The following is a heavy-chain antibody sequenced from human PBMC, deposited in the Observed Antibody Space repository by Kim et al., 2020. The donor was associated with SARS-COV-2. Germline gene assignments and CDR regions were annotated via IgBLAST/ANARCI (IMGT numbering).Heavy chain of an antibody. CDR1: GFIFSNYA. D-gene: IGHD3-10*01. CDR2: IIPDGGNT. CDR3: VKRWGSGEMRDLDY. Sequence: GGSLRLSCSASGFIFSNYAMYWVRQAPGKGLEYVSSIIPDGGNTYYADFVKGRFTVSRDNSKNTLYLQMSSLRAEDTAVYYCVKRWGSGEMRDLDYWGQGTLVTVSS. V-gene: IGHV3-64D*06. J-gene: IGHJ4*02.